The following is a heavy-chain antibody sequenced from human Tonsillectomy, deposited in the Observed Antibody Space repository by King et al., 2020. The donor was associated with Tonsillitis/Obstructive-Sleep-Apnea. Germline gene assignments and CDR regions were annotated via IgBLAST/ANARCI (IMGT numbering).Heavy chain of an antibody. CDR3: AKARSDKIPAAMGY. V-gene: IGHV3-23*04. D-gene: IGHD2-2*01. CDR1: GFTFSTYA. CDR2: ISGSGGIK. J-gene: IGHJ4*02. Sequence: VQLVESGGGLVQPGGSLRLSCAASGFTFSTYALSWVRQAPGRGLEWVSGISGSGGIKYHADSVKGRFTISRDNSKNTLYLQMNSLRAVDTAVYFCAKARSDKIPAAMGYWGQGTLVTVSS.